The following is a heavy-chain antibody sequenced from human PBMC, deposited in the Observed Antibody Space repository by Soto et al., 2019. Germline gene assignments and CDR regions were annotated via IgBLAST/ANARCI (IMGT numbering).Heavy chain of an antibody. Sequence: GESLKISCKGSGYSFTSYWIGWVRQMPGKGLEWMGIIYPGDSDTRYSPSFQGQVTISADKSISTAYLQWSSLKASDAAMYYYARLVSSVLLPSYYNGMDVWGQATTPTVSS. CDR1: GYSFTSYW. CDR3: ARLVSSVLLPSYYNGMDV. CDR2: IYPGDSDT. J-gene: IGHJ6*02. V-gene: IGHV5-51*01. D-gene: IGHD6-6*01.